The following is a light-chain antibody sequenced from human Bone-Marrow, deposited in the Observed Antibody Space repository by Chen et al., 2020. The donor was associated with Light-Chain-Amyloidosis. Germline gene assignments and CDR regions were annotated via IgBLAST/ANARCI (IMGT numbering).Light chain of an antibody. CDR1: SSDVGGDNH. V-gene: IGLV2-14*01. CDR3: SSYTITNTLV. Sequence: QSALTQPASVYGSPGQSITLSCTGTSSDVGGDNHVSWYQQHPDKAPKLMIYEVTNRPSWVPDHFSGSKSDNAASLTIYGLQTEDEADYFCSSYTITNTLVFGRGTRVTVL. CDR2: EVT. J-gene: IGLJ1*01.